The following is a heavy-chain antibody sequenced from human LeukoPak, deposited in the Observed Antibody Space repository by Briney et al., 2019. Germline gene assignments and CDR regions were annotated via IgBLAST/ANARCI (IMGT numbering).Heavy chain of an antibody. D-gene: IGHD3-10*01. J-gene: IGHJ4*02. CDR3: AREAYGSGNYPFDY. V-gene: IGHV3-21*01. CDR1: GFTFSSYG. Sequence: GGSLRLSCAASGFTFSSYGMSWVRQAPGKGLEWVSSITSNGANMYYADSVKGRFTISRDNAKNSLYLQMNSLRAEDTAVYYCAREAYGSGNYPFDYGGQGTLVTVSS. CDR2: ITSNGANM.